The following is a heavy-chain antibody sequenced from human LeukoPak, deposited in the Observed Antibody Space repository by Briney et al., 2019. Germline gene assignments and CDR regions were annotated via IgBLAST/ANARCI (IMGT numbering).Heavy chain of an antibody. Sequence: SVKVPCKASGGTFSSYAISWVRQAPGQGLEWMGRIIPILGIANYAQKFQGRVTITADKSTSTAYMELSSLRSEDTAVYYCARGPDYDILTGVIDYWGQGTLVTVSS. V-gene: IGHV1-69*04. D-gene: IGHD3-9*01. CDR1: GGTFSSYA. CDR3: ARGPDYDILTGVIDY. CDR2: IIPILGIA. J-gene: IGHJ4*02.